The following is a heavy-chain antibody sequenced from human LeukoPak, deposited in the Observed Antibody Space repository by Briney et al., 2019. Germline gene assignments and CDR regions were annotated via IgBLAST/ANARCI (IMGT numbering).Heavy chain of an antibody. Sequence: SETLSLTCTVSGGFVSSGSYYWSWIRQPPGKGLEWIGYIYYSGSTNYNPSLKSRVTISVDTSKNQFSLKLSSVTAADTAVYYCARVVVVPAEPYYFDYWGQGTLVTVSS. CDR3: ARVVVVPAEPYYFDY. CDR2: IYYSGST. CDR1: GGFVSSGSYY. V-gene: IGHV4-61*01. D-gene: IGHD2-2*01. J-gene: IGHJ4*02.